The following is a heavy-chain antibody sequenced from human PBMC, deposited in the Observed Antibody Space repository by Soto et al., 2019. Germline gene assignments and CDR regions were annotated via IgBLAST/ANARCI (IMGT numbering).Heavy chain of an antibody. Sequence: PGESLKISCVASGFIFSSYGMHWVRQAPGKGLEWVAVIWYDGSTKYYADSVKGRFTISRDNYKNTLYLEMNSLRAEDTAMYYCARDLSHYFDYWGQRTLVTVSS. CDR3: ARDLSHYFDY. CDR2: IWYDGSTK. J-gene: IGHJ4*01. V-gene: IGHV3-33*01. CDR1: GFIFSSYG.